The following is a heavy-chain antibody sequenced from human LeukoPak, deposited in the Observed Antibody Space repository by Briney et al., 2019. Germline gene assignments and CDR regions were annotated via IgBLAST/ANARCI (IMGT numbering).Heavy chain of an antibody. CDR3: ARGGTMIVVAHFDY. V-gene: IGHV3-21*01. Sequence: GGSLRLSCAASGFTFSSYSMNWVRQAPGKGLEWVSSISSSSSYIYYADSVKGRFTISRDNAKNSLYLQMNSLRAEDTAVYYCARGGTMIVVAHFDYWGQGTLVTVSS. J-gene: IGHJ4*02. CDR2: ISSSSSYI. CDR1: GFTFSSYS. D-gene: IGHD3-22*01.